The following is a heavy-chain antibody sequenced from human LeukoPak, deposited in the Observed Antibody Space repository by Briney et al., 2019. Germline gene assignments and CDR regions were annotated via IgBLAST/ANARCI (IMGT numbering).Heavy chain of an antibody. CDR3: ARGPSHSSCYYYYFDY. D-gene: IGHD3-22*01. J-gene: IGHJ4*02. Sequence: GGSLRLSCAASGFTFSSYGMSWVRQAPGKGLEWVSAISGSGGSTYYADSVKGRFTISRDNSKNTLYLQMNSLRAEDTAVYYCARGPSHSSCYYYYFDYWGQGTLVTVSS. CDR1: GFTFSSYG. CDR2: ISGSGGST. V-gene: IGHV3-23*01.